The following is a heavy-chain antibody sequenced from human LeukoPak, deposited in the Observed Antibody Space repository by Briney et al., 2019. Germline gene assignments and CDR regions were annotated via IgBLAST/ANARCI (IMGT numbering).Heavy chain of an antibody. J-gene: IGHJ5*02. CDR2: INHSGST. D-gene: IGHD5-18*01. V-gene: IGHV4-34*01. CDR1: GGSFSGYY. Sequence: SETLSLTCAVYGGSFSGYYWSWIRQPPGKGLEWIGEINHSGSTNYNPSLKSRVTISVDTSKNQFSLKLSSVTAADTAVYYCARGQGYSYGYEWFDPWGQGTLVTVSS. CDR3: ARGQGYSYGYEWFDP.